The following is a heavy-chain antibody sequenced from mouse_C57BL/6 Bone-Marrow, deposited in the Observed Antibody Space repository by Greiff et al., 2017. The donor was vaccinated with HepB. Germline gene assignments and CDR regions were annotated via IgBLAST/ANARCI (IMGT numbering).Heavy chain of an antibody. CDR1: GYTFTSYW. J-gene: IGHJ1*03. CDR3: ARGKFPLTTVVARYFDV. Sequence: QVQLQQPGAELVIPGASVKLSCKASGYTFTSYWMHWVKQRPGQGLEWIGEIDPSDSYTNYNQKFKGKSTLTVDKSSSTAYMQLSSLTSEDSAVYYCARGKFPLTTVVARYFDVWGTGTTVTVSS. D-gene: IGHD1-1*01. V-gene: IGHV1-69*01. CDR2: IDPSDSYT.